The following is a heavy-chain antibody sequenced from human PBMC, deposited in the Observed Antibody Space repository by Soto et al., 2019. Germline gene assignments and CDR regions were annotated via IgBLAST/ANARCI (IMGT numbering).Heavy chain of an antibody. V-gene: IGHV3-21*06. CDR1: GFTFTSYT. J-gene: IGHJ4*02. D-gene: IGHD6-13*01. CDR2: ISSSSDYI. Sequence: VRLSCAASGFTFTSYTMNCVRQAPGKGLEWVSSISSSSDYIYYADSMKGRVTISRDNAKNSLFLDMNSLTGEDTAVYYCARARVYATGPLDFWGQGTLVTVSS. CDR3: ARARVYATGPLDF.